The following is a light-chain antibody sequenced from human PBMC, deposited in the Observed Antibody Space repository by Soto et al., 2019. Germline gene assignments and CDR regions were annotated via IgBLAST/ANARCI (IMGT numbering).Light chain of an antibody. Sequence: QSALTQPASVSGSPGQSITISCTGTSSDIGASNYVSWYQQHPGKAPKVMIYEVNNRPSGVSNRFSGSKSGNTASLTISGLQAEDEADYYCSSYTANSVTLDVFGTGTKLTVL. V-gene: IGLV2-14*01. J-gene: IGLJ1*01. CDR3: SSYTANSVTLDV. CDR2: EVN. CDR1: SSDIGASNY.